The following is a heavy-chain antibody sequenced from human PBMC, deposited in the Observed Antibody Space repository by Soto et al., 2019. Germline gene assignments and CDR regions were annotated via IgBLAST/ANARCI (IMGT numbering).Heavy chain of an antibody. J-gene: IGHJ5*02. D-gene: IGHD6-19*01. CDR3: VRQWLVGGGNWFDP. CDR2: IYYSGST. V-gene: IGHV4-59*08. Sequence: SETLSLTCTVSGGSISSYYWSWIRQPPGKGLEWIGYIYYSGSTNYNPPLKSRVTISVDTSKNQFSLKLSSVTAADTAVYYCVRQWLVGGGNWFDPWGQGTLVTVSS. CDR1: GGSISSYY.